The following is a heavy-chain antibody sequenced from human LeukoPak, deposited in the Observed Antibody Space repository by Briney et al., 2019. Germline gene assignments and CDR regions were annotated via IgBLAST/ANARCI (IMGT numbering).Heavy chain of an antibody. CDR3: AKWEGDPQFFDS. CDR1: GGTFSSYA. CDR2: IIPLFDVA. J-gene: IGHJ5*01. D-gene: IGHD1-26*01. V-gene: IGHV1-69*13. Sequence: SVKVSCKASGGTFSSYAISWVRQAPGQGPEWMGGIIPLFDVANYAQKLQDRVTITADESTSTAYMELSSLRSDDTAVYYCAKWEGDPQFFDSWGQGTLVIVSS.